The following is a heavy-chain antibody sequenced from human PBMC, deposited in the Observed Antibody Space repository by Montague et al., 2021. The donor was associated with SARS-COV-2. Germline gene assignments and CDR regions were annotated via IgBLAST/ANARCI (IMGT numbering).Heavy chain of an antibody. Sequence: SETLSLTCTVSGGSISNHSRSWIRQSPGKGLEWIGYIHSNGKTNYNPSLKSRVTLSADASRSEFSLKLDSVTAADTAVYFCARRGDYDSAGYHWHLDLWGRGMLVTVSS. CDR3: ARRGDYDSAGYHWHLDL. D-gene: IGHD3-22*01. CDR2: IHSNGKT. CDR1: GGSISNHS. J-gene: IGHJ2*01. V-gene: IGHV4-4*09.